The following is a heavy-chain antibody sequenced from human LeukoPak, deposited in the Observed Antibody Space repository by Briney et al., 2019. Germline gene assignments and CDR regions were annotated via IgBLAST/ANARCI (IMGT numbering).Heavy chain of an antibody. CDR3: ARDPGDIVVVVAAQSYGMDV. Sequence: GASVKVSCKASGGTFSSYAISWVRQAPGQGLEWMGGIIPIFGTANYAQKFQGRVTITADESTSTVYMELSSLRSEDTAVYYCARDPGDIVVVVAAQSYGMDVWGQGTTVTVSS. J-gene: IGHJ6*02. CDR2: IIPIFGTA. V-gene: IGHV1-69*13. CDR1: GGTFSSYA. D-gene: IGHD2-15*01.